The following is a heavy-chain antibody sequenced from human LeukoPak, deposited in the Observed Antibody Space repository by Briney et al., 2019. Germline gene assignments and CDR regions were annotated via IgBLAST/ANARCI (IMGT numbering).Heavy chain of an antibody. D-gene: IGHD2-2*01. V-gene: IGHV4-39*02. CDR2: IYYSGST. CDR1: GGSISSSSYY. CDR3: ARESIVVVPAATFPATNWFDP. Sequence: PSETLSLTCTVSGGSISSSSYYWGWIRQPPGKGLEWIGSIYYSGSTYYNPSLKSRVTISVDTSKNQFSLKLSSVTAADTAVYYCARESIVVVPAATFPATNWFDPWGQGTLVTVSS. J-gene: IGHJ5*02.